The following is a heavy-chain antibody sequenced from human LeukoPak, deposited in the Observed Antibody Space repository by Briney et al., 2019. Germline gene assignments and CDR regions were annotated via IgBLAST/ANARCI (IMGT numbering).Heavy chain of an antibody. J-gene: IGHJ6*03. V-gene: IGHV1-8*01. D-gene: IGHD1-7*01. CDR3: ARTGAYNWNYRNRYYYYYYMDV. CDR2: MNPNSGNT. Sequence: ASVKVSCKASGYTFSSFDINWVRQATGQGLEWMGWMNPNSGNTGYAQKFQGRVTMTRNTSISTAYMELSSLRSEDTAVYYCARTGAYNWNYRNRYYYYYYMDVWGKGTTVTVSS. CDR1: GYTFSSFD.